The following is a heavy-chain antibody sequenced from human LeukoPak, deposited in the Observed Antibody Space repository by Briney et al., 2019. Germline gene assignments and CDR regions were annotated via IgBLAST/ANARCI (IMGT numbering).Heavy chain of an antibody. J-gene: IGHJ4*02. Sequence: GGSLRLSCAASGFTFSNYWMNWGRQAPGKGLEWVANIKPDGSGKYYVDSVKGRFTISRDNAKDSLYLQMNSLRAEDTAVYYCARENFEYWGQGALVTVSS. CDR3: ARENFEY. CDR2: IKPDGSGK. CDR1: GFTFSNYW. V-gene: IGHV3-7*04.